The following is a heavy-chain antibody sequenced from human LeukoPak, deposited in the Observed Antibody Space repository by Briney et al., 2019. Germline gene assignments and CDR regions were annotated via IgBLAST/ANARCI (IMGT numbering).Heavy chain of an antibody. Sequence: PSETLSLTCAVYGGSFSGYYWSWIRQPPGKGLEWIGEINHSGGTNYNPSLKSRVTISVDTSKNQFSLKLSSVTAADTAVYYCARGSSDIVVVPASKAGFDYWGQGTLVTVSS. V-gene: IGHV4-34*01. D-gene: IGHD2-2*01. CDR3: ARGSSDIVVVPASKAGFDY. J-gene: IGHJ4*02. CDR2: INHSGGT. CDR1: GGSFSGYY.